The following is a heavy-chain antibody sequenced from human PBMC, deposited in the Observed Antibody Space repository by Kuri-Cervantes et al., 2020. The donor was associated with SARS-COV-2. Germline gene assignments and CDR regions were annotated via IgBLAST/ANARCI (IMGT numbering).Heavy chain of an antibody. CDR1: RFTFHTYW. J-gene: IGHJ4*02. Sequence: GESLKISCTASRFTFHTYWMSWVRQAPGKGLEWVAVISYDGSNKYYADSVKGRFTISRDNSKNTLYLQMNSLRAEDTAVYYCARDAVLAAGYFDYWGQGTLVTVSS. V-gene: IGHV3-30-3*01. CDR2: ISYDGSNK. D-gene: IGHD6-13*01. CDR3: ARDAVLAAGYFDY.